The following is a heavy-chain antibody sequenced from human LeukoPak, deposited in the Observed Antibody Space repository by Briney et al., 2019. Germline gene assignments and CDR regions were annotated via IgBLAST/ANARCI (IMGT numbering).Heavy chain of an antibody. V-gene: IGHV3-23*01. D-gene: IGHD4-17*01. CDR2: ILSTGTT. CDR1: GFPFSASA. CDR3: ATVKYDYGDPVGWFDP. Sequence: GGSLRLSCAASGFPFSASAMTCVRQAPGKGLEWVSHILSTGTTYYADSVRGRFTISRDNSKNTLYLLMTSLRADDTAVYYCATVKYDYGDPVGWFDPWGQGTLVTASS. J-gene: IGHJ5*02.